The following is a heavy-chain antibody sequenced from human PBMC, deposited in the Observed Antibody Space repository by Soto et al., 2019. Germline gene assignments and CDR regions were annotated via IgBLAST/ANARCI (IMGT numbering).Heavy chain of an antibody. V-gene: IGHV4-31*03. CDR3: ARGRGLGNWFDP. CDR1: GGSISSGGYY. J-gene: IGHJ5*02. D-gene: IGHD3-16*01. CDR2: IYFSGTT. Sequence: SETLSLTCTVSGGSISSGGYYWSWMRQYPGKGRDWIGYIYFSGTTYSNPSLKSRVTISLSTFKNQLSLTPISVTAAATAVYYCARGRGLGNWFDPWGQGTLVTVSS.